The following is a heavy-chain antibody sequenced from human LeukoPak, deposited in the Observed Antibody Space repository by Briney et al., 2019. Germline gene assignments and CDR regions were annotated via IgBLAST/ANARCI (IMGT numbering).Heavy chain of an antibody. V-gene: IGHV3-11*04. CDR1: GFTFSDYY. D-gene: IGHD1-1*01. J-gene: IGHJ4*02. Sequence: GGSLRLSCAASGFTFSDYYMNWIRRAPGKGLEWVSYISSSGRTIYYADYVKGRFTISRDNTKNSLYLQMSGLRAEDTAVYYCARRSYWNDVLDYWGQGTLVTVSS. CDR3: ARRSYWNDVLDY. CDR2: ISSSGRTI.